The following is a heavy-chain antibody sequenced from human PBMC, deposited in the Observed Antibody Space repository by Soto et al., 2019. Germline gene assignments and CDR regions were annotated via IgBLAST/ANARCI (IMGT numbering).Heavy chain of an antibody. D-gene: IGHD2-2*01. CDR3: ARRGTVVVAVDY. V-gene: IGHV4-39*01. Sequence: QLQLQESGPGLVKPSETLSLTCTVSGGSISTNSYDGGWIRQPPGKGLEWIASIFYTGSTYYNPSLKSRVTIPVDTSKNQFSLKLSSVTAADTAVYYCARRGTVVVAVDYWVQGTLVTVSS. J-gene: IGHJ4*02. CDR2: IFYTGST. CDR1: GGSISTNSYD.